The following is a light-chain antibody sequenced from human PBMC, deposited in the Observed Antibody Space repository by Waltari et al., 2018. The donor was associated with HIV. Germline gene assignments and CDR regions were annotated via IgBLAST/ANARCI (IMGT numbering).Light chain of an antibody. Sequence: DIQLTQSPSFLSASVGDRVTITCRASQNIYSYLAWYQQKPGRAPQVLIYATSTLQSGVPSRFSGSGSGTEFALTITNLQPDDFATYYCQQVNGYPFTFGGGTKVEI. CDR1: QNIYSY. CDR2: ATS. CDR3: QQVNGYPFT. J-gene: IGKJ4*01. V-gene: IGKV1-9*01.